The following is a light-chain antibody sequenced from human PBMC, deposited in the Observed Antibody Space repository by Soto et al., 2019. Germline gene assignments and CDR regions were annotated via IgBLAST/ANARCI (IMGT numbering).Light chain of an antibody. CDR2: GAS. V-gene: IGKV3-15*01. CDR3: QQYNNWPIT. J-gene: IGKJ5*01. Sequence: EIVLTQSPGTLSLSPGERANLSCRASQNILSNLAWYQQKPGQAPRLLIYGASTRATGIPARFSGSGSGTEFTLTISSLQSEDFEIYYCQQYNNWPITFGQGTRLEIK. CDR1: QNILSN.